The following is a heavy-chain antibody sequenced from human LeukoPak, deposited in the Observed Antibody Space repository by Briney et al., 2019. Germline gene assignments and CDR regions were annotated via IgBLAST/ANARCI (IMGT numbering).Heavy chain of an antibody. CDR3: ATKYCSSVSCYYDY. D-gene: IGHD2-2*01. V-gene: IGHV3-74*01. CDR1: GFTFSSYW. J-gene: IGHJ4*02. CDR2: INSDGSST. Sequence: GGSLRLSCAASGFTFSSYWMHWVRQAPGRGLLWVSRINSDGSSTGYADSVKGRFTISRDNAKNTLYLQMNSLRAEDTAVYYCATKYCSSVSCYYDYWGQGTLVTVSS.